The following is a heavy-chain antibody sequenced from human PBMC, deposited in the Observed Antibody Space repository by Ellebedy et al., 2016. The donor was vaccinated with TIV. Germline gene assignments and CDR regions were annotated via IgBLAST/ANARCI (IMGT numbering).Heavy chain of an antibody. J-gene: IGHJ4*02. Sequence: PGGSLRLSCAASGFTFEEYGMSWVRQAPGKGLEWVSAITYNGDGTSYADSVKGRFTFSRDNAKNSLFLQMNRLRVEDTAFYYCVRDPWLVMDYWGQGIFVTVSS. V-gene: IGHV3-20*04. D-gene: IGHD6-19*01. CDR3: VRDPWLVMDY. CDR2: ITYNGDGT. CDR1: GFTFEEYG.